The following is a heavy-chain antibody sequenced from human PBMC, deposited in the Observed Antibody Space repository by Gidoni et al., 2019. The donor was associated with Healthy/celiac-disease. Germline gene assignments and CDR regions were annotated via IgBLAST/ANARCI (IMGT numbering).Heavy chain of an antibody. J-gene: IGHJ4*02. V-gene: IGHV3-30*18. Sequence: QVQLVESGGGVVQPGRSLRLSCAASGFPFSSYAMHWVRQAPGKGLEWVAVISYDGSNKYYADSVKGRFTISRDNSKNTLYLQMNSLRAEDTAVYYCAKDPYDFWSGYYTPGFDYWGQGTLVTVSS. CDR3: AKDPYDFWSGYYTPGFDY. D-gene: IGHD3-3*01. CDR1: GFPFSSYA. CDR2: ISYDGSNK.